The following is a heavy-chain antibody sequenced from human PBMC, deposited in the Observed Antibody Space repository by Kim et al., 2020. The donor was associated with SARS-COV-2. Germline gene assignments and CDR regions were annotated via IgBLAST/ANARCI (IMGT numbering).Heavy chain of an antibody. V-gene: IGHV4-4*02. D-gene: IGHD3-10*01. CDR3: SRGGDLAS. Sequence: SETLSLTCAVSGDSISGRDWWSWLRQPPGKGLEKIGESYHTGDTNYIPSYMRRITISVDKSKNQFSLKLISVTAAATAAYYCSRGGDLASCAPGTLVSV. CDR2: SYHTGDT. CDR1: GDSISGRDW. J-gene: IGHJ4*02.